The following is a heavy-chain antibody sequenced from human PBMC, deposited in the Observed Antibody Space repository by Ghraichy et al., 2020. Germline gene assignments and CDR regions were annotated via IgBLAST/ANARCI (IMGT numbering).Heavy chain of an antibody. CDR3: ARVTNGPYYFYYGMDV. J-gene: IGHJ6*02. CDR1: GFTFSSYA. CDR2: ISYDGSNK. V-gene: IGHV3-30-3*01. D-gene: IGHD2-8*01. Sequence: GGSLRLSCAASGFTFSSYAMHWVRQAPGKGLEWVAVISYDGSNKYYADSVKGRFTISRDNSKNTLYLQMNSLRAEDTAVYYCARVTNGPYYFYYGMDVWGQGTTVTVSS.